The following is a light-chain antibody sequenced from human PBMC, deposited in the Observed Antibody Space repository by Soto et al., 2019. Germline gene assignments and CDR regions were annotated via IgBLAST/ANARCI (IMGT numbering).Light chain of an antibody. CDR1: QNIDIW. J-gene: IGKJ4*01. CDR3: QQHKSKPVN. CDR2: DAS. Sequence: ITNSTFSLSAFAVDEVTTICRASQNIDIWLSWYQQKPGKAHSLLIYDASNLKSGVPSRFSGSGSGTEFTLTISSLQPDESGSYYCQQHKSKPVNFGGGTKV. V-gene: IGKV1-5*02.